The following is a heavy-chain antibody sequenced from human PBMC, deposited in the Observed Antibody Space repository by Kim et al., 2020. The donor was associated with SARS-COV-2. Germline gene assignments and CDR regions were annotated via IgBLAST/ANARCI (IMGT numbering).Heavy chain of an antibody. CDR2: ITGNGGIR. CDR3: ARALVRGVPSTTFDY. V-gene: IGHV3-23*01. CDR1: GFTFSSNA. Sequence: GGSLRLSCAVSGFTFSSNAMNWVRQAPGKGLEWVSTITGNGGIRNYADSAKGRFTVSRDNSKNTMYLQMNSMRAEDTAAYYCARALVRGVPSTTFDYWG. D-gene: IGHD3-10*01. J-gene: IGHJ4*01.